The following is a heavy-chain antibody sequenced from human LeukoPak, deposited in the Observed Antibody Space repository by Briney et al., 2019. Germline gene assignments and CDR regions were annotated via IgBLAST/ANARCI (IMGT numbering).Heavy chain of an antibody. J-gene: IGHJ4*02. D-gene: IGHD3-10*01. Sequence: GGSLRLSCAASGFTFSSYAMHWVRQAPGKGLEWVAVISFDGSKDYFADSVKGRFTISRDNSKNTMYLHMNSLRLEDTAVYYCARDSDTFGALDYWCQGTLVTVSS. CDR2: ISFDGSKD. CDR3: ARDSDTFGALDY. V-gene: IGHV3-30-3*01. CDR1: GFTFSSYA.